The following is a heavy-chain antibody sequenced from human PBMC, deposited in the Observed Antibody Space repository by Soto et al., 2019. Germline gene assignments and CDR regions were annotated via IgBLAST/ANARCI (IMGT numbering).Heavy chain of an antibody. J-gene: IGHJ3*02. Sequence: SETLSLTCTVSGGSISSYYWSWIRQPPGKGLEWIGYIYYSGSTNYNPSLKSRVTISVDTSKNQFSLKLSSVTAADTAVYYCARERYCSSTSCHTRYAFDIWGQGTRSPSPQ. CDR2: IYYSGST. V-gene: IGHV4-59*12. D-gene: IGHD2-2*01. CDR3: ARERYCSSTSCHTRYAFDI. CDR1: GGSISSYY.